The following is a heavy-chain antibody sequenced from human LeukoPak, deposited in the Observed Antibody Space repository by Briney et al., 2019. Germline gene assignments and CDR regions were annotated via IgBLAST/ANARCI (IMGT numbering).Heavy chain of an antibody. Sequence: GASVKVSCKASGGTFSSYAISWVRQAPGQGLEWMGRIIPIVGIANYAQKFQGRVTITADKSTGTAYMELSSLRSGDTAVYYCARGITVVRGVIKGGMDVWGQGTTVTVPS. V-gene: IGHV1-69*04. CDR2: IIPIVGIA. J-gene: IGHJ6*02. CDR1: GGTFSSYA. D-gene: IGHD3-10*01. CDR3: ARGITVVRGVIKGGMDV.